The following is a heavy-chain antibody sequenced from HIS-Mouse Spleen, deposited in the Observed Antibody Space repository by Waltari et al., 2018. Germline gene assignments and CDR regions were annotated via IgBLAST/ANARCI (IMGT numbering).Heavy chain of an antibody. D-gene: IGHD6-19*01. Sequence: QVTLRESGPALVKPTQTLTLTCTFSGFSLSTSGICVSWIRQPPGKALEWLARIDWDDDKYYSTSLKTRLTISKDTSKTQVVLTMTNMDPVDTATYYCARIAEGYSSGWYAFDYWGQGTLVTVSS. CDR1: GFSLSTSGIC. CDR2: IDWDDDK. J-gene: IGHJ4*02. CDR3: ARIAEGYSSGWYAFDY. V-gene: IGHV2-70*15.